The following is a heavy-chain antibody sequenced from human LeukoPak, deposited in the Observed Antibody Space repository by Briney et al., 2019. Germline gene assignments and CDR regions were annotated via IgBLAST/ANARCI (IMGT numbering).Heavy chain of an antibody. D-gene: IGHD3-22*01. J-gene: IGHJ5*02. Sequence: GASVKVSCKASGYTFTSYGISWVRQAPGQGLEWMGWISAYNGNTNYAQKLQGRVTMTTDTSTSTAYMELRSLRSDDMAVYYCARDGQFYYPHPYNWFDPWGQGTLVTVSS. CDR1: GYTFTSYG. CDR2: ISAYNGNT. V-gene: IGHV1-18*03. CDR3: ARDGQFYYPHPYNWFDP.